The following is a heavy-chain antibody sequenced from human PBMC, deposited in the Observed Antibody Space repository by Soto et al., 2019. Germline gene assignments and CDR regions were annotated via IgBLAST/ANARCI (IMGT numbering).Heavy chain of an antibody. D-gene: IGHD2-15*01. V-gene: IGHV1-18*04. CDR2: ISAYNGNT. J-gene: IGHJ4*02. CDR1: GYTFTSYG. CDR3: ATLGYCSGGSCYSAPYFDY. Sequence: ASVKVSCKASGYTFTSYGISWVRQAPGQGLEWMGWISAYNGNTNYAQKLQGRVTMTTDTSTSTAYMELRSLRSDDTAVYYCATLGYCSGGSCYSAPYFDYWGQGTLVTVSS.